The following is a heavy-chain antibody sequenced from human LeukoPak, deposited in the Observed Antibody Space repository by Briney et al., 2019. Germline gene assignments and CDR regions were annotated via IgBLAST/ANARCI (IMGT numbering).Heavy chain of an antibody. CDR3: ARDRASVYSSSSVDY. CDR1: GYTFTSYG. D-gene: IGHD6-6*01. J-gene: IGHJ4*02. V-gene: IGHV1-18*01. CDR2: ISAYNGNT. Sequence: ASVKVSYKASGYTFTSYGISWVRQAPGQGLEWMGWISAYNGNTNYAQKLQGRVTMTTDTSTSTAYMELRSLRSDDTAVYYCARDRASVYSSSSVDYWGQGTLVTVSS.